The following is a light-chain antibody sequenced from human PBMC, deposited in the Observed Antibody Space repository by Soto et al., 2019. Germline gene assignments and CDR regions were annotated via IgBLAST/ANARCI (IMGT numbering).Light chain of an antibody. J-gene: IGKJ1*01. CDR3: QQYNNWPPWT. Sequence: EIVMTQSPATMSVSPGERATLSCRASQSMGSNVAWYQQKPGQAPRLLIYGASTRATGIPAGFSGSGSGTDFTLTISSLQSEDFAVYYCQQYNNWPPWTFGQGTKVDIK. CDR2: GAS. V-gene: IGKV3-15*01. CDR1: QSMGSN.